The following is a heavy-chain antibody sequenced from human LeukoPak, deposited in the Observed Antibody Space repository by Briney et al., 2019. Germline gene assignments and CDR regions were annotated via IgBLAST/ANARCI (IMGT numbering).Heavy chain of an antibody. V-gene: IGHV5-51*01. Sequence: GESLKISCKGSGYSFTSYWIGWVRQMPGKGLEWMGIIYPGDSDTRYSPSFQGQVTISADKSISTAYLQWSSLKASDTALYYCARGLGYCSSTSCYFDYWGQGTLVTVSS. CDR2: IYPGDSDT. D-gene: IGHD2-2*01. J-gene: IGHJ4*02. CDR1: GYSFTSYW. CDR3: ARGLGYCSSTSCYFDY.